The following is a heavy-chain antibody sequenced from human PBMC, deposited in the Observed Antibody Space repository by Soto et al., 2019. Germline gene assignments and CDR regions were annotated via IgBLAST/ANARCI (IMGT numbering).Heavy chain of an antibody. J-gene: IGHJ4*02. CDR1: GFTFSSYG. Sequence: QVQLVESGGGVVQPGRSLRLSCAADGFTFSSYGMQWVRQAPGKGLEWVAVISYDGSNKYYADSVKGRFTISRDNSKNTLYLQMNSLRAEDTAVYYCAKDLVGANYWGQGTLVTVSS. CDR3: AKDLVGANY. D-gene: IGHD1-26*01. CDR2: ISYDGSNK. V-gene: IGHV3-30*18.